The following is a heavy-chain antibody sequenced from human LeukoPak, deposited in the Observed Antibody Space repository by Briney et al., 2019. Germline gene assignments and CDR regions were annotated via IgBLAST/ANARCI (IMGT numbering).Heavy chain of an antibody. J-gene: IGHJ4*02. CDR1: GGSISSGGYS. Sequence: SETLSLTCAVSGGSISSGGYSWSWIRQPPGKGLEWIGYLYHSGSTYYNPSLKSRVTISVDRSKNQSSLKLSSVTAADTAVYYCARFYGSGPLDYWGQGTLVTVSS. V-gene: IGHV4-30-2*01. D-gene: IGHD3-10*01. CDR3: ARFYGSGPLDY. CDR2: LYHSGST.